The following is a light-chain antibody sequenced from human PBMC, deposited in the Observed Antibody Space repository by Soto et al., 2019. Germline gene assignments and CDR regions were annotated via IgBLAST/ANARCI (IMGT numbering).Light chain of an antibody. CDR3: SLFAGGNNVI. CDR1: SSDIGTYVF. V-gene: IGLV2-8*01. J-gene: IGLJ2*01. CDR2: EVS. Sequence: QSAPTQPPSASGSPGQSVTISCTGTSSDIGTYVFVSWYQQHPGKAPKLMIYEVSKRPSGVPDRFSASKSGNTASLTVSGLQVEDEADYYCSLFAGGNNVIFGGGTKLTVL.